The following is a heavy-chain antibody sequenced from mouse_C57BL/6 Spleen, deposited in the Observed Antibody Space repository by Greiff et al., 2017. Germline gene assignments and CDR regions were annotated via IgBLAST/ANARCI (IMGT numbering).Heavy chain of an antibody. J-gene: IGHJ2*01. Sequence: QVQLQQSGPELVKPGASVKISCKASGYAFSSSWMNWVKQRPGKGLEWIGRIYPGDGDTNYNGKFKGKATLTADKSSSTAYMQLSSLTSEDSAVYFCARSPFYYVSSYLFGYWGQGTTLTVSS. CDR2: IYPGDGDT. D-gene: IGHD1-1*01. CDR3: ARSPFYYVSSYLFGY. V-gene: IGHV1-82*01. CDR1: GYAFSSSW.